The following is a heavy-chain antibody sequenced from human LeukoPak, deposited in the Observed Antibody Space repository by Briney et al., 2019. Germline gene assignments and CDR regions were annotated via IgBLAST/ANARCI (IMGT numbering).Heavy chain of an antibody. D-gene: IGHD3-10*01. CDR2: ISYDGSNK. V-gene: IGHV3-30*19. CDR1: GFTFSSYG. CDR3: ARGELLWFGELFRPAADFAY. Sequence: GGSLRLSCAASGFTFSSYGMHWVRQAPGKGLEWVAVISYDGSNKYYADSVKGRFTISRDNSKNTLYLQMNSLRAEDTAVYYCARGELLWFGELFRPAADFAYWGQGTLVTVSS. J-gene: IGHJ4*02.